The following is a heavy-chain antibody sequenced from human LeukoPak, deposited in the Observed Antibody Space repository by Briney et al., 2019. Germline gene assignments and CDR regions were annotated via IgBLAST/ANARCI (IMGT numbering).Heavy chain of an antibody. CDR2: IIPILGIA. V-gene: IGHV1-69*04. Sequence: SVKVSCKASGGTFSSYAISWVRQAPGQGLEWMGRIIPILGIANYAQKFQGRVTITADKSTSTAHMELSSLRSEDTAVYYCASGDYDSSGYYQAGNAFDIWGQGTMVTVSS. D-gene: IGHD3-22*01. CDR3: ASGDYDSSGYYQAGNAFDI. CDR1: GGTFSSYA. J-gene: IGHJ3*02.